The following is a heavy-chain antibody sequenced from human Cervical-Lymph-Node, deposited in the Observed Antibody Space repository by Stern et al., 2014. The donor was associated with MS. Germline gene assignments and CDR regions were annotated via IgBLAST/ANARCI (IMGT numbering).Heavy chain of an antibody. V-gene: IGHV4-39*02. CDR3: ARGVTAVTNYVPNWCFDL. D-gene: IGHD4-11*01. Sequence: QVQLQESGPGLVKPSETLSLTCTVSGASITNRDYWGWIRPPPGKRLEWIGSVYYSGLTNYRPSLQSRAAITIDTSRNQFFLRLISVTVTDTAVYFCARGVTAVTNYVPNWCFDLWGRGTLVTVSS. CDR1: GASITNRDY. J-gene: IGHJ2*01. CDR2: VYYSGLT.